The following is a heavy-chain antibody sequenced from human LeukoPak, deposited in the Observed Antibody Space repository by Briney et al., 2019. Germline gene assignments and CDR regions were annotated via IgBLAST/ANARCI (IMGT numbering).Heavy chain of an antibody. CDR1: GFTFSSYG. CDR2: ISYDGSNK. D-gene: IGHD1-26*01. V-gene: IGHV3-30*18. J-gene: IGHJ4*02. CDR3: AKASAGGSYSYYFDY. Sequence: GGPLRLSCAASGFTFSSYGMHWVRQAPGKGLEWVAVISYDGSNKYYADSVKGRFTISRDNSKNTLYLQMNSLRAEDTAVYYCAKASAGGSYSYYFDYWGQGTLVTVSS.